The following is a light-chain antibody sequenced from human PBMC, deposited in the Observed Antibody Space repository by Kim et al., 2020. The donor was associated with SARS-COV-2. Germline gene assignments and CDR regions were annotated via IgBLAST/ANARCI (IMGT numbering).Light chain of an antibody. V-gene: IGKV1-33*01. CDR3: QQYDNLLT. Sequence: SESVGDRVTITCQASQDIRYYLNWYQQKPGKAPKLLIYDASNLETGVPSRFSGSGSGTDFTFTISSLQPEDIATYYCQQYDNLLTFGGGTKVDIK. J-gene: IGKJ4*01. CDR1: QDIRYY. CDR2: DAS.